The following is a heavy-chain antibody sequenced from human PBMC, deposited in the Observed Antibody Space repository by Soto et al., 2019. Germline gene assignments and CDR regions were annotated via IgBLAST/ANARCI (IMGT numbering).Heavy chain of an antibody. Sequence: QLQLQESGPGLVKPSETLSLTCTVSGGSISSSSYYWGWIRQPPGKGLEWIGSIYYSGSTYYNPSPKSRVNISVDTSKNQFALKLGSVTAADTAVYYCARLSRFLVVSDYAGDYWGQGTLVTVSS. J-gene: IGHJ4*02. CDR3: ARLSRFLVVSDYAGDY. CDR1: GGSISSSSYY. CDR2: IYYSGST. D-gene: IGHD4-17*01. V-gene: IGHV4-39*01.